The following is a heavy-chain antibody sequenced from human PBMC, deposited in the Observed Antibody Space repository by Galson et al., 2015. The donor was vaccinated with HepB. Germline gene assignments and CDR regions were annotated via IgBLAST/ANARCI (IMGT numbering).Heavy chain of an antibody. V-gene: IGHV5-51*01. D-gene: IGHD6-19*01. CDR3: ARRPPYSSGWYEMWFDP. CDR2: IYPGDSDT. CDR1: GYSFTSYW. Sequence: QSGAEVKKPGESLKISCKGSGYSFTSYWIGWVRQMPGKGLEWMGIIYPGDSDTRYSPSFQGQVTISADKSISTAYLQWSSLKASDTAMYYCARRPPYSSGWYEMWFDPWGQGTLVTVSS. J-gene: IGHJ5*02.